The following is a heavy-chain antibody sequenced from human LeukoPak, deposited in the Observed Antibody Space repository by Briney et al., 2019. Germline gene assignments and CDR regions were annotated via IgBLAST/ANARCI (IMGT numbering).Heavy chain of an antibody. CDR3: ARARLGYSSGSVHYFDY. CDR2: INPSGGST. J-gene: IGHJ4*02. Sequence: RASVRISCKASGYTLSDYYIDWVRHAPGQGLEWMGIINPSGGSTSYAQTFQGRVTMTRDTSTSTVYMELSSLRSEDTAVYYCARARLGYSSGSVHYFDYWGQGTLVTVSS. CDR1: GYTLSDYY. D-gene: IGHD6-19*01. V-gene: IGHV1-46*01.